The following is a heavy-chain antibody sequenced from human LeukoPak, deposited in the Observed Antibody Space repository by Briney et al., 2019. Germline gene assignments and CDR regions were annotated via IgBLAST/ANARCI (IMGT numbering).Heavy chain of an antibody. V-gene: IGHV3-23*01. J-gene: IGHJ4*02. CDR1: GFTFSSYA. Sequence: GGSLRLSCAASGFTFSSYAMSWVRQAPGKGLEWVSAISGSGGSTYYADSVKGRFTISRDNSKNTLYLQMNSLRAEDTAVYYCAKVPAMVRWPYYFDYWGQGTLVTVSS. D-gene: IGHD5-18*01. CDR3: AKVPAMVRWPYYFDY. CDR2: ISGSGGST.